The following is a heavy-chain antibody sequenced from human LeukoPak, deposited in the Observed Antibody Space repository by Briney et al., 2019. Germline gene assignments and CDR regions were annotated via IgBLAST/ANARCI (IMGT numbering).Heavy chain of an antibody. V-gene: IGHV4-39*01. CDR1: GGSISSSSYY. J-gene: IGHJ4*02. CDR2: IYYSGST. D-gene: IGHD3-16*01. Sequence: KPSETLSLTCTVSGGSISSSSYYWGWIRQPPGRGLEWIGSIYYSGSTYYNPSLKRRVTISVDTSKNHFSLKLSSVTAADTDVCDCARQGTYYDKIYYFDYWGQGTLVTVSS. CDR3: ARQGTYYDKIYYFDY.